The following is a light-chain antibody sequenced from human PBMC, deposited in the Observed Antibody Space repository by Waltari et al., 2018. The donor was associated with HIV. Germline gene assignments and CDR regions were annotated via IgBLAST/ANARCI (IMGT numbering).Light chain of an antibody. V-gene: IGLV2-14*01. CDR1: SSNVGAYNS. J-gene: IGLJ1*01. CDR3: SSYTSAETVV. CDR2: EVI. Sequence: QSALTQPASVSGSPGQSIPISCTGPSSNVGAYNSVSWYQQHPDKVPKLIIYEVINRPSGVSNRFSGSKSGNTASLTISGLQTEDEADYYCSSYTSAETVVFGVGTRVTVL.